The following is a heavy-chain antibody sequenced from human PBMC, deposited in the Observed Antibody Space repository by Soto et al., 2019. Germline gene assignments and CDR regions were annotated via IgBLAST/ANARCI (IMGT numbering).Heavy chain of an antibody. CDR2: MYYTGNK. D-gene: IGHD6-6*01. J-gene: IGHJ5*02. V-gene: IGHV4-34*01. CDR1: GGSFSGYY. Sequence: PSETLSLTCAVYGGSFSGYYWSWIRQPPGKGLEWIGAMYYTGNKNYNPSLESRVTMSVDTSKNQFSLKLSSVTPTDTAVYYCARRSSSSLGSLFDPWGRGILVTVSS. CDR3: ARRSSSSLGSLFDP.